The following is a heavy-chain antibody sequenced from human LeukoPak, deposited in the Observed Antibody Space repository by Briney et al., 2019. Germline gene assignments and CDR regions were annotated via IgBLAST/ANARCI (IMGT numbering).Heavy chain of an antibody. J-gene: IGHJ4*02. V-gene: IGHV3-7*01. D-gene: IGHD1-26*01. CDR3: AREIIGGASFLDY. CDR2: IKDDGSAK. CDR1: GFTFSNFW. Sequence: PGGSLRLSCTVSGFTFSNFWMSCVRQAPGKGLERVANIKDDGSAKSYLASVEGRFTISRDNAKSSLYLQMNSLRAEDTAVYFCAREIIGGASFLDYWGQGTLVTVSS.